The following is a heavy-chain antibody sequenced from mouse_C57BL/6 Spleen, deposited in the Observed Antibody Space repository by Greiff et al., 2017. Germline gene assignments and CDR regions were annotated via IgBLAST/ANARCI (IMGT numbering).Heavy chain of an antibody. Sequence: VQLQQPGAELVMPGASVKLSCKASGYTFTSYWMPWVKQRPGQGLEWIGEIDPSDSYTNYNQKFKGKSTLTVDKSSSTAYMQLSSLTSEDSAVYDCARYGYDEGYFDYWGQGTTLTVSS. V-gene: IGHV1-69*01. CDR1: GYTFTSYW. CDR2: IDPSDSYT. J-gene: IGHJ2*01. CDR3: ARYGYDEGYFDY. D-gene: IGHD2-2*01.